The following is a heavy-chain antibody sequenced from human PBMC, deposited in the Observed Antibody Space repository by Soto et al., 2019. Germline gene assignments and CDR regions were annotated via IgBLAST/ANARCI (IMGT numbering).Heavy chain of an antibody. J-gene: IGHJ4*02. CDR1: GFTFSSYG. CDR2: IWYDGSNK. D-gene: IGHD3-3*01. V-gene: IGHV3-33*01. Sequence: QVQLVESGGGVVQPGRSLRLSCAASGFTFSSYGMHWVRQAPGKGLEWVAVIWYDGSNKYYADSVKGRFTISRDNSKNKLYLQMNSLRAKDTAVYYCARGLRFLEWLSNLYWASIDYWGQGTLVTVSS. CDR3: ARGLRFLEWLSNLYWASIDY.